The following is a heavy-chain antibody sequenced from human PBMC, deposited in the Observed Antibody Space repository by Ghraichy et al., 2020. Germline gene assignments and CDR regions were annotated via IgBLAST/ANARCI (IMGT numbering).Heavy chain of an antibody. CDR2: ISGSGGST. CDR3: SKDYSKPLSLAFDI. J-gene: IGHJ3*02. V-gene: IGHV3-23*01. D-gene: IGHD6-13*01. Sequence: GGSLRLSCAASGFTFSSYAMSWVRQAPGKGLEWVSAISGSGGSTYYADSVKGRFTISRDNSKNTLYLQMNSLRAEDTAIYYCSKDYSKPLSLAFDIWGQGTMVTVSS. CDR1: GFTFSSYA.